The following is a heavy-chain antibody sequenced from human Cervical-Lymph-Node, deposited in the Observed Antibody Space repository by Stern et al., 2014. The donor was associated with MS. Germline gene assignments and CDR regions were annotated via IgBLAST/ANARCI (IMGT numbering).Heavy chain of an antibody. CDR2: VHHSGRT. CDR1: GDSMSNNNW. J-gene: IGHJ4*02. Sequence: QVQLQESGPGLVRPSTTLFLTCSVSGDSMSNNNWWSWVRQAPGKGLEWIGEVHHSGRTNHKPSLAIRPTISIDKSKKMISSRMDSVTAADTAVYYCARSKDSSSWYGYFDYWGQGTLVTVSS. D-gene: IGHD6-13*01. V-gene: IGHV4-4*02. CDR3: ARSKDSSSWYGYFDY.